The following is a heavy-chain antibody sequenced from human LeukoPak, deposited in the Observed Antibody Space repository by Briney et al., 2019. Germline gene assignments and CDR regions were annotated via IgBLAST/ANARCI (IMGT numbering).Heavy chain of an antibody. J-gene: IGHJ4*02. CDR1: GFTFSSYW. V-gene: IGHV3-74*01. CDR3: ARVLLWFGESDFDY. CDR2: INRDGSST. Sequence: GGSLRLSCASSGFTFSSYWMHWVRQAPGKGLVWVSRINRDGSSTSYADSVKGRFIISRDNAKNTLYLQMNSLRAEDTAVYYCARVLLWFGESDFDYWGQGTLVTVSS. D-gene: IGHD3-10*01.